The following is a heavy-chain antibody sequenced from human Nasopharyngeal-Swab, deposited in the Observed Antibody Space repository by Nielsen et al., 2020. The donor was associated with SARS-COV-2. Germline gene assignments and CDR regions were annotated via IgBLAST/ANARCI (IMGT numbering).Heavy chain of an antibody. J-gene: IGHJ4*02. CDR1: GFTFSSYA. CDR2: ISYDGSNN. V-gene: IGHV3-30-3*01. Sequence: GGSLRLSCAASGFTFSSYAMHWVRQAPGKGLERVAVISYDGSNNYYADSVKGRFTISRDNSKNTLYLQMNSLRAEDTAVYYCAREKRVIGELLWFGELYWGPFDYWGQGTLVTVSS. D-gene: IGHD3-10*01. CDR3: AREKRVIGELLWFGELYWGPFDY.